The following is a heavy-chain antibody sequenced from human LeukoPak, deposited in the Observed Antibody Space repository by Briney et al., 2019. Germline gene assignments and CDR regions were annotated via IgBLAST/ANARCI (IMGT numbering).Heavy chain of an antibody. CDR2: IRYDGSNK. J-gene: IGHJ4*02. V-gene: IGHV3-30*02. CDR3: AGDLRFLEWFDFDY. D-gene: IGHD3-3*01. Sequence: EGSLRLSCAASGFTFSSYGMHWVRQAPGKGLEWVAFIRYDGSNKYYADSVKGRFTISRDNSKNTLYLQMNSLRAEDTAVYYCAGDLRFLEWFDFDYWGQGTLVTVSS. CDR1: GFTFSSYG.